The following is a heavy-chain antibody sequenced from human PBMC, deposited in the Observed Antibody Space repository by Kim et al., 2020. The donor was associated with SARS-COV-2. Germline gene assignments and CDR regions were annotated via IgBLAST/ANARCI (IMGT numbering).Heavy chain of an antibody. Sequence: SETLSLTCAVYGGSFSGYYWSWIRQPPGKGLEWIGEINHSGSTNYNPSLKSRVTISVDTSKNQFSLKLSSVTAADTAVYYCARGPGYGDYVVGYFQHWGQGTRVTV. CDR2: INHSGST. D-gene: IGHD4-17*01. CDR3: ARGPGYGDYVVGYFQH. J-gene: IGHJ1*01. V-gene: IGHV4-34*01. CDR1: GGSFSGYY.